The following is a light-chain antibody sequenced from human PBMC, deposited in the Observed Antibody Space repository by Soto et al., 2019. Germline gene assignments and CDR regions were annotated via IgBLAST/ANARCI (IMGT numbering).Light chain of an antibody. CDR2: AAS. CDR3: QQLNSYPWT. CDR1: QGISSY. Sequence: DIQMTQSPSSLSASVGYRFTITCRASQGISSYLAWYQQKPGKAPKLLIYAASTLQSGVPSRFSGSGSGTDFTLTISSLQPEDFATYSCQQLNSYPWTFGQGTKVDIK. J-gene: IGKJ1*01. V-gene: IGKV1-9*01.